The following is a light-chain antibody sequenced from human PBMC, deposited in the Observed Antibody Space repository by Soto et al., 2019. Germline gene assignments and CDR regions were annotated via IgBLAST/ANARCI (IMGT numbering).Light chain of an antibody. Sequence: QSALTQPPSASGSPGQSVTISCTGTSSDGGGYDYVSWYQQYPGKTPKLMIFEVTKRPSGVPDRFSGSKSGNTASLTVSGLQDEDESDYYCLSYAGKAYVFGTGTK. V-gene: IGLV2-8*01. CDR2: EVT. CDR1: SSDGGGYDY. CDR3: LSYAGKAYV. J-gene: IGLJ1*01.